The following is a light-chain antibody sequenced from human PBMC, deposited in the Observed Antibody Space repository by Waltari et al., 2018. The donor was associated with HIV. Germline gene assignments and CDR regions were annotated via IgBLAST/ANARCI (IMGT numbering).Light chain of an antibody. CDR1: QGISTW. Sequence: DIQMTQSPSSLSASVGDRVTITCRANQGISTWIAWYQQKPEKAPKSLIYAASSLQSGVPSRFSGSGSGTDFTLTINSLQPEDFGNYYCQQYKSYPITFGQGTRLEIK. CDR3: QQYKSYPIT. V-gene: IGKV1D-16*01. J-gene: IGKJ5*01. CDR2: AAS.